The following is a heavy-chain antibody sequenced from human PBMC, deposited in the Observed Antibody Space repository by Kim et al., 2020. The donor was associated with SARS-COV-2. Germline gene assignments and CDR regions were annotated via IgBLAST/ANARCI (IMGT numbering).Heavy chain of an antibody. J-gene: IGHJ5*02. V-gene: IGHV4-34*01. Sequence: SETLSLTCAVYGGSFSGYYWSWIRQPPGKGLEWIGEINHSGSTNYNPSLKSRVTISVDTSKNQFSLKLSSVTAADTAVYYCARGRQYSSGWYAWGQGTLVTVSS. CDR1: GGSFSGYY. CDR2: INHSGST. CDR3: ARGRQYSSGWYA. D-gene: IGHD6-19*01.